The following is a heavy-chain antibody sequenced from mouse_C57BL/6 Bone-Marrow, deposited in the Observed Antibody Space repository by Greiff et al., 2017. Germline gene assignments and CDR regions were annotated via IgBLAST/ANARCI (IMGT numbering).Heavy chain of an antibody. V-gene: IGHV1-42*01. J-gene: IGHJ2*01. Sequence: EVKLVESGPELVKPGASVKISCKASGYSFTGYYMNWVKQSPEKSLEWIGEINPSTGGTTYNQKFKAKATLTVDKSSSTAYMQLKSLTSEDSAVYYCAPGSSFDYWGQGTTLTVSS. D-gene: IGHD4-1*01. CDR2: INPSTGGT. CDR1: GYSFTGYY. CDR3: APGSSFDY.